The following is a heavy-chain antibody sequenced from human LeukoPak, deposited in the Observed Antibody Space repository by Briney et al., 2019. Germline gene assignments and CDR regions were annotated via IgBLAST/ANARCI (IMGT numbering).Heavy chain of an antibody. D-gene: IGHD3-3*01. CDR1: GYTFTSYG. J-gene: IGHJ5*02. V-gene: IGHV1-18*01. CDR2: ISAYNGNT. CDR3: ARDFYSITIFGVATSDNWFDP. Sequence: ASVKVSCKASGYTFTSYGISWVRQAPGHGLEWMGWISAYNGNTNYAQKLQGRVTMTTDTSTSTAHMELRSLRSDDTAVYYCARDFYSITIFGVATSDNWFDPWGQGTLVTVSS.